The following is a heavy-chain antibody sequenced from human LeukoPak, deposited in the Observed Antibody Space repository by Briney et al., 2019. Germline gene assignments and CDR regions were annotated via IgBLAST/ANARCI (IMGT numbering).Heavy chain of an antibody. CDR3: AREDGYCSGGNCYSYFDS. D-gene: IGHD2-15*01. J-gene: IGHJ4*02. CDR1: GFTFSGYW. CDR2: IKQDGYEK. V-gene: IGHV3-7*01. Sequence: GGSLRLSCAASGFTFSGYWMSWVRQTPEKGLEWVANIKQDGYEKYYVDSVKGRFTITRDNTRNSLFLQMYSLRAEDTAAYFCAREDGYCSGGNCYSYFDSWGQGTLVTVSS.